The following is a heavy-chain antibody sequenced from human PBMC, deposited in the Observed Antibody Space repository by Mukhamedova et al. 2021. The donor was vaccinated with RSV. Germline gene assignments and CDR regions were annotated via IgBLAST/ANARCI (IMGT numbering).Heavy chain of an antibody. Sequence: MGRITPNSGDTNYAQKFQGRVTMTRDTSASTAYMELSRLTSDDTAVYYCASIGYCSGDRCSFAFDMWGQGTMVTVSS. V-gene: IGHV1-2*06. D-gene: IGHD2-15*01. CDR2: ITPNSGDT. J-gene: IGHJ3*02. CDR3: ASIGYCSGDRCSFAFDM.